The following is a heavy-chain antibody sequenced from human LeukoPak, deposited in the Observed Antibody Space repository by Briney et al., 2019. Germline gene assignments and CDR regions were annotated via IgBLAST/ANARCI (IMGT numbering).Heavy chain of an antibody. CDR3: AKDKGSGLSGSTDPIDY. D-gene: IGHD6-19*01. J-gene: IGHJ4*02. CDR2: ISGSGGRT. V-gene: IGHV3-23*01. CDR1: GFTFSSYS. Sequence: PGGSLRLSCAASGFTFSSYSMNWVRQAPGKGLEWVSAISGSGGRTYYADSVKGRFTISRDNSKNTLYLQMNSLRAEDTALYYCAKDKGSGLSGSTDPIDYWGQGTLVTVSS.